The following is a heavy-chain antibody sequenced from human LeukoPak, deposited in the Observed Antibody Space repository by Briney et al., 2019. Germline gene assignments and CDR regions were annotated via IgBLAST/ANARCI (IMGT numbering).Heavy chain of an antibody. J-gene: IGHJ5*02. V-gene: IGHV1-46*01. CDR3: ARDLGKYNWFDP. CDR1: GYTLTGYY. Sequence: ASVKVSCKASGYTLTGYYMHWVRQAPGQGLEWMGIINPSGGSTSYAQKFQGRVTMTRDTSTSTVYMELSSLRSEDTAVYYCARDLGKYNWFDPWGQGTLVTVSS. CDR2: INPSGGST.